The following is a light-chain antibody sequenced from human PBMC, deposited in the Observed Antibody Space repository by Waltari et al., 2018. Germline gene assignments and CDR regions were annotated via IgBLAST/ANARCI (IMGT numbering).Light chain of an antibody. CDR1: QNIINF. J-gene: IGKJ1*01. Sequence: EIVLTQSPATLSLSTGDRATLTCRASQNIINFLAWYQQKPGQATRLLIFDASKRATGIPSRFSGSGSVTDFTLTISSLEPEDCAVYYCHQRRNWPGTFGQGTKVEIK. CDR3: HQRRNWPGT. CDR2: DAS. V-gene: IGKV3-11*01.